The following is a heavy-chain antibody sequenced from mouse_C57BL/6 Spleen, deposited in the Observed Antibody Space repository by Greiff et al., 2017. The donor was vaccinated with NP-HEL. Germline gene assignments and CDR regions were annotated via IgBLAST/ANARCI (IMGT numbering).Heavy chain of an antibody. D-gene: IGHD3-2*02. V-gene: IGHV1-4*01. CDR1: GYTFTSYT. CDR3: ARQLRGGDY. Sequence: VQLQQSGAELARPGASVKMSCKASGYTFTSYTMHWVKQRPGQGLEWIGYINPSSGYTKYNQKFKDKATLTADKTSSTAYMQLSSLTAEDSAVYYCARQLRGGDYWGQGTTLTVSS. J-gene: IGHJ2*01. CDR2: INPSSGYT.